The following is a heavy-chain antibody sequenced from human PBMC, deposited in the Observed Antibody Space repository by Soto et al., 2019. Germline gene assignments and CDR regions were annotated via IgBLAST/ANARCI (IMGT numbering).Heavy chain of an antibody. CDR2: ISYDGSNK. D-gene: IGHD3-9*01. CDR3: ARDATNDILTTLFDY. CDR1: GFTFSSYA. Sequence: QVPLVESGGGVVQPGRSLRLSCAASGFTFSSYAMHWVRQAPGKGLEWVAVISYDGSNKYYADSVKGRFTISRDNSKNTLYLQMNSLRAEDTAVYYCARDATNDILTTLFDYWGQGTLVTVSS. J-gene: IGHJ4*02. V-gene: IGHV3-30-3*01.